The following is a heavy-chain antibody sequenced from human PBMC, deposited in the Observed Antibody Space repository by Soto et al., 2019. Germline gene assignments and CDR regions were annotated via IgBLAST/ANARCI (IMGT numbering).Heavy chain of an antibody. Sequence: GESLKISCKGSGYSFTSYWIGWVRQMPGKGLEWVGIIYPGDSDTRYSPSFQGQVTISADKSISTAYLQWSSLKASDTAMYYCACNIAAAGTPDAFDIWGQGTMVTVSS. CDR2: IYPGDSDT. V-gene: IGHV5-51*01. CDR3: ACNIAAAGTPDAFDI. J-gene: IGHJ3*02. D-gene: IGHD6-13*01. CDR1: GYSFTSYW.